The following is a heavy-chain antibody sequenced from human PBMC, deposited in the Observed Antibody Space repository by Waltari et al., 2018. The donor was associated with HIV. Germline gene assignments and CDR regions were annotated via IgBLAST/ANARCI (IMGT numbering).Heavy chain of an antibody. V-gene: IGHV2-5*01. CDR1: GFSISSGGAG. Sequence: QITLKESGPTLVKPTQTLTLICTFSGFSISSGGAGVGWIRQPPGKALEWLALIYWNDDKRYSPSLKSRLTITKDTSKNQVVLTMTNMDPVDTATYYSAHGRFDWLSSSFYFDYWGQGILVTVSS. J-gene: IGHJ4*02. CDR3: AHGRFDWLSSSFYFDY. D-gene: IGHD3-9*01. CDR2: IYWNDDK.